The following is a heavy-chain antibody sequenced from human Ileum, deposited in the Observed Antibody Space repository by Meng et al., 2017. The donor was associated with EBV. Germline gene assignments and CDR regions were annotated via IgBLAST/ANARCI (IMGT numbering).Heavy chain of an antibody. J-gene: IGHJ4*02. V-gene: IGHV2-5*02. CDR3: AHEEDWRIDY. CDR2: VYWDDDK. Sequence: HITCKEFGPTLCKPTQTLTLTCIFSGFSLNTSGVGVGWIRQPPGKALEWLALVYWDDDKRYSPSLERRLTITKDTSKNQVVLTMTNMDPLDTATYYCAHEEDWRIDYWGQGTLVTVSS. D-gene: IGHD3/OR15-3a*01. CDR1: GFSLNTSGVG.